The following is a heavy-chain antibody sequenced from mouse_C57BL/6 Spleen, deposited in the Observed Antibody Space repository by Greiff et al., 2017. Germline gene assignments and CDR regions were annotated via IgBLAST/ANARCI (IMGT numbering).Heavy chain of an antibody. CDR1: GYSFTSYY. V-gene: IGHV1-66*01. Sequence: VQLQQSGPELVKPGASVKISCKASGYSFTSYYIHWVKQRPGQGLEWIGWIYPGSGNTKYNEKFKGKATLTADTSSSTAYMQLSSLTSEDSAVYYCLITTVVATGAMDYWGQGTSVTVSS. D-gene: IGHD1-1*01. CDR2: IYPGSGNT. CDR3: LITTVVATGAMDY. J-gene: IGHJ4*01.